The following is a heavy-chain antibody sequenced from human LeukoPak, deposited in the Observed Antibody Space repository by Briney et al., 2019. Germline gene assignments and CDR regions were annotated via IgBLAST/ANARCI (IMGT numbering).Heavy chain of an antibody. CDR1: GGSISSSSYY. J-gene: IGHJ3*02. CDR3: ARGIAPLDAFDI. CDR2: IYGSGTT. V-gene: IGHV4-61*02. Sequence: SETLSLTCTVSGGSISSSSYYWGWIRQPAGKGLEWIGRIYGSGTTTYNPSLKSRVTISVDTSKNQFSLKLSSVTAADTAVYYCARGIAPLDAFDIWGQGTMVTVSS.